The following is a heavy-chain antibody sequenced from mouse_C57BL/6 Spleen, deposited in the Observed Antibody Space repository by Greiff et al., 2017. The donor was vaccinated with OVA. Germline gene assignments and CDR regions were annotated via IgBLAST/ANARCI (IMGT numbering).Heavy chain of an antibody. CDR2: IYPSDSDT. CDR1: GYTFTSYW. D-gene: IGHD2-13*01. CDR3: AIEVTRQPGWFAY. V-gene: IGHV1-74*01. Sequence: QVQLQQPGAELVMPGASVKVSCKASGYTFTSYWMHWVKQRPGQGLEWIGEIYPSDSDTNYNQKFKGKATLTVDKSSSTAYMQLSSLTSEDSAVYYCAIEVTRQPGWFAYWGQGTLVTVSA. J-gene: IGHJ3*01.